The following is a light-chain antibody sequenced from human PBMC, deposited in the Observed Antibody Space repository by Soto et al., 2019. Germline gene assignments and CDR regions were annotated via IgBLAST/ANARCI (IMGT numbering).Light chain of an antibody. V-gene: IGKV3-20*01. CDR2: GAF. CDR3: QQYNNWPLT. CDR1: QSVSSSY. J-gene: IGKJ5*01. Sequence: EIVLTQSPGTLSLSPGERATLSCRASQSVSSSYLAWYQQKPGQAPRLLIYGAFNRATGIPDRFSGSGSGTEFTLTISSLQSEDFAVYYCQQYNNWPLTFGQGTRLEIK.